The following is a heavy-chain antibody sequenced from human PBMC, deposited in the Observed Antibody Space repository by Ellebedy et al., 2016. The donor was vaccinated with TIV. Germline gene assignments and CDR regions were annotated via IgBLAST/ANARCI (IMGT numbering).Heavy chain of an antibody. V-gene: IGHV3-74*01. D-gene: IGHD7-27*01. CDR1: GFTFSSYW. Sequence: GESLKISCAGSGFTFSSYWMPWVRQAPGKGLVWVSRINSDGSSTSYADSVKGRFTISRDNAKNTLYLQLNSLSAEDTAVYYGARDHPLGIENCDYWGQGTLVTVSS. CDR3: ARDHPLGIENCDY. CDR2: INSDGSST. J-gene: IGHJ4*02.